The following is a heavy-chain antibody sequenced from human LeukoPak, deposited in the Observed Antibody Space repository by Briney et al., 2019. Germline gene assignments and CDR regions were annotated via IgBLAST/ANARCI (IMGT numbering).Heavy chain of an antibody. Sequence: SETLSLTCTVSGGSISSGGYYWSWIRQHPGKGLEWIGYIYYRGSTYYNPSLKSRVTISVDTSKNQFSLKLSSVTAADTAVYYCARTAYCGGDCYSDDAFDIWGQGTMVTVSS. CDR1: GGSISSGGYY. D-gene: IGHD2-21*02. CDR3: ARTAYCGGDCYSDDAFDI. J-gene: IGHJ3*02. V-gene: IGHV4-31*03. CDR2: IYYRGST.